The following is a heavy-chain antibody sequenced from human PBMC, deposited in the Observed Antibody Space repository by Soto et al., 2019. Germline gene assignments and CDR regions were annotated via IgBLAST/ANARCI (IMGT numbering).Heavy chain of an antibody. CDR1: GGTFSSNA. V-gene: IGHV1-69*06. J-gene: IGHJ6*02. CDR3: SRGAVMSVIPPRYTTDV. CDR2: IIPIYDTS. Sequence: QPQLVQSGAELKKPGSSVKVSCKASGGTFSSNAISWVRQAPGQGLEWLGGIIPIYDTSNYAEKFQGRVTSSADRSTSTAYMELLILRSEDTAVYYCSRGAVMSVIPPRYTTDVWGQGTTVTVSS. D-gene: IGHD2-8*02.